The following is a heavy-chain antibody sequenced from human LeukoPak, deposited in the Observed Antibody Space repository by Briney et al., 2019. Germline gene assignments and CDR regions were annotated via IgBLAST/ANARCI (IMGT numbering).Heavy chain of an antibody. CDR1: GGTFNNSA. Sequence: SVKVSCKTSGGTFNNSAISWVRQAPGQGLEWLGGIMPLFGSAGYAQKFQGRVTITKDESTRTVYLELTSLTSDDTAVYYCARDVHGDYGSGWFDPWGQGTLVSVSS. CDR2: IMPLFGSA. V-gene: IGHV1-69*05. D-gene: IGHD4-17*01. J-gene: IGHJ5*02. CDR3: ARDVHGDYGSGWFDP.